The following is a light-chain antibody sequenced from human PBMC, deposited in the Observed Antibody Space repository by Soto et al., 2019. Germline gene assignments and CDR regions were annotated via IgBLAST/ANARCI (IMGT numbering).Light chain of an antibody. J-gene: IGKJ3*01. CDR2: DAS. V-gene: IGKV3-11*01. CDR1: QSVSSY. CDR3: QQRGNWPPT. Sequence: EVVLTQSQAILSLSPGERATLSCRASQSVSSYLAWYQQKPGQTPRLLIYDASNRATGIQARFSGSGSGTDFTLTISSLEPEDFAVYFCQQRGNWPPTFGPGTKVDI.